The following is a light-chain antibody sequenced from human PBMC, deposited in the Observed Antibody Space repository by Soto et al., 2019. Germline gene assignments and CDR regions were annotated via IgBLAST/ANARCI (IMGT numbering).Light chain of an antibody. V-gene: IGKV1-5*01. CDR3: QQYGGSPSIT. CDR1: QSISDW. CDR2: DAS. Sequence: DIQMTQSPSTLSASVGDRVTITCRASQSISDWVAWYQQKPGEAPKLLIFDASSLKSGVPSRFSGSGSGTEFTLTIRRLEPEDSAVYYCQQYGGSPSITFGQGTRLEIK. J-gene: IGKJ5*01.